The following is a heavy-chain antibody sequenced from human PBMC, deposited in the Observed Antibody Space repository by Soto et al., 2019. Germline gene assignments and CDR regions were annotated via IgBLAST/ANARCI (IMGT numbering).Heavy chain of an antibody. CDR2: IYAGGST. Sequence: EVQLVESGGGLIQPGGSLRLSCTAPGFSVTTNYMSWVRQAPGKGLEWVSVIYAGGSTSYADSVKGRFTVSRDNSNNTLFLQLSSLRVEDTAIYYCARGTWGISWPNFFDYWGQGVLVTVSS. D-gene: IGHD6-13*01. V-gene: IGHV3-53*01. J-gene: IGHJ4*02. CDR3: ARGTWGISWPNFFDY. CDR1: GFSVTTNY.